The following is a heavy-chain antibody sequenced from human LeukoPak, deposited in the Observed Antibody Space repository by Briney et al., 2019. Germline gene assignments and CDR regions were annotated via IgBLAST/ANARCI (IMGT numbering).Heavy chain of an antibody. D-gene: IGHD3-22*01. CDR1: GFTFSSYA. Sequence: GGSLRLSCAASGFTFSSYAMSWVRQAPGKGLEWVSAISGSGGSTYYADSVKGRFTISRDNSKNTLYLQMNSLRAEDTAVYYCSKDRHGYYDSSGFWFDPWGHGTLVTVSS. CDR2: ISGSGGST. J-gene: IGHJ5*02. V-gene: IGHV3-23*01. CDR3: SKDRHGYYDSSGFWFDP.